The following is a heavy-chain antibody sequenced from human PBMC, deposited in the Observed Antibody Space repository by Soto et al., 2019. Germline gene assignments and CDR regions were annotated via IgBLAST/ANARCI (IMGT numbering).Heavy chain of an antibody. D-gene: IGHD3-3*01. V-gene: IGHV3-23*01. CDR3: AKMTGITIFGVRDYYYGMDV. Sequence: SLKISCAASGFTFSSYAMSWVRQAPGKGLEWVSAISGSGGSTYYADSVKGRFTISRDNSKNTLYLQMNSLRAEDTAVYYCAKMTGITIFGVRDYYYGMDVWGQGTTVTVSS. CDR2: ISGSGGST. CDR1: GFTFSSYA. J-gene: IGHJ6*02.